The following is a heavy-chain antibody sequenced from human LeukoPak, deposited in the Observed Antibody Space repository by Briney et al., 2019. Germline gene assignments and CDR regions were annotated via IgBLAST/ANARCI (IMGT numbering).Heavy chain of an antibody. CDR3: ASDLIAAAGSSTDY. V-gene: IGHV3-21*01. D-gene: IGHD6-13*01. CDR2: ISSSSYI. Sequence: GGSLRLSCAASGFTFSSYSMNWVRQAPGKGLEWVSSISSSSYIYYADSVKGRFTISRDNAKNSLYLQMNSLRAEDTAVYYCASDLIAAAGSSTDYWGQGTLVTVSS. J-gene: IGHJ4*02. CDR1: GFTFSSYS.